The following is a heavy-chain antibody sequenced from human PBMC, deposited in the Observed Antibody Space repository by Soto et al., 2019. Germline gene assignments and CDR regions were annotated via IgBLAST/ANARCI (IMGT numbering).Heavy chain of an antibody. V-gene: IGHV3-33*01. CDR1: GFTFSSYG. Sequence: QVQLVESGGGVVQPGRSLRLSCAASGFTFSSYGMHWVRQAPGKGLEWVAVIWYDGSNKYYADSVKGRFTISRDNSKNTLYLQMNRLRAEDTAVYYCAGTHDYGDHSTAGTGAFDIWGQGTMVTVSS. J-gene: IGHJ3*02. CDR2: IWYDGSNK. CDR3: AGTHDYGDHSTAGTGAFDI. D-gene: IGHD4-17*01.